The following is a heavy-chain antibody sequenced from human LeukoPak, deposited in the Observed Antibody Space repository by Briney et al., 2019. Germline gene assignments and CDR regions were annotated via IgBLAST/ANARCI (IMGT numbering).Heavy chain of an antibody. D-gene: IGHD5/OR15-5a*01. J-gene: IGHJ4*02. CDR3: ARDPGSSAFDY. CDR2: INQDESVK. CDR1: GFTFTNYW. V-gene: IGHV3-7*01. Sequence: PGGSLRLSCAASGFTFTNYWMTWVRQAPGKGLEFVANINQDESVKNYVDSVKGRFTISRDNAENSLHLQVNSLRVEDTAVYYCARDPGSSAFDYWGQGTLVTVSS.